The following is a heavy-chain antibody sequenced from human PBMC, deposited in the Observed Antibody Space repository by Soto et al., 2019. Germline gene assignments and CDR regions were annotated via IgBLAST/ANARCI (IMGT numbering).Heavy chain of an antibody. CDR1: VDSVSSNSAA. Sequence: SQTLSLTCSISVDSVSSNSAAWNWFRQSPSRGLEWLGRTYYRSKWYYDYAVSLKSRISINPDTSKNQFSLQLNSVTPEDSAVYFCAREGAGFRFWGQGTLVTVSS. D-gene: IGHD6-19*01. CDR2: TYYRSKWYY. V-gene: IGHV6-1*01. CDR3: AREGAGFRF. J-gene: IGHJ4*02.